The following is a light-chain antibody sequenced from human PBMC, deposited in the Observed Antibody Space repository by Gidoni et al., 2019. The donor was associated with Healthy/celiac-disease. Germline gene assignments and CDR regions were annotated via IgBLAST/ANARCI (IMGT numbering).Light chain of an antibody. Sequence: EIVMTQSPATLSVSPGERATLSCRASQSVSSNSAWYQQKPGQAPRLFIYGASTRATGIPARFSGSGSGTEFTLTISSLQSEDFAVYYCQQYNNWPPWTFGQGTKVEIK. CDR1: QSVSSN. CDR2: GAS. CDR3: QQYNNWPPWT. V-gene: IGKV3-15*01. J-gene: IGKJ1*01.